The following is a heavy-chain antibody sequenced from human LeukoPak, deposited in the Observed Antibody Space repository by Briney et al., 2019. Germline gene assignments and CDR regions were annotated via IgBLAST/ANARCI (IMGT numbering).Heavy chain of an antibody. D-gene: IGHD3-16*01. CDR1: GYTFTGYY. Sequence: GASVKVSCKASGYTFTGYYMHWVRQAPGQGLEWMGWINPNSGGTNYAQKVQGRVTMTRDTSISTAYMELSRLRSDDTAVYYCARWGVYYYYMDVWGKGTTVTVSS. J-gene: IGHJ6*03. CDR3: ARWGVYYYYMDV. CDR2: INPNSGGT. V-gene: IGHV1-2*02.